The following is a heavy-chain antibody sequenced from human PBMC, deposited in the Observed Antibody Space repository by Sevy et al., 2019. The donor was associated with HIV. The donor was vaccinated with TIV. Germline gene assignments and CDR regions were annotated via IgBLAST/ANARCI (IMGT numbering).Heavy chain of an antibody. CDR2: FDPEDGET. D-gene: IGHD5-12*01. Sequence: ASVKVSCKVSGYTLTKLSMHWVRQAPGKGLEWMGGFDPEDGETIYAQKFQGRVTMTEDTSTVSAYMELRSLRSEDTAVYYCATPKYVGYDYESLDIWGQGTMVTVSS. CDR1: GYTLTKLS. V-gene: IGHV1-24*01. J-gene: IGHJ3*02. CDR3: ATPKYVGYDYESLDI.